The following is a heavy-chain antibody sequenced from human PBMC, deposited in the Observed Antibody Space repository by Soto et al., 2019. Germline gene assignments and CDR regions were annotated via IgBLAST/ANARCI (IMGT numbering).Heavy chain of an antibody. CDR3: AKDARSSYYFYSYMNV. V-gene: IGHV3-9*01. D-gene: IGHD6-6*01. Sequence: ERQLVESGGGLVQAGKSLRLACAASGFTFDDYAMHWVRLAPGKGLEWVSGISWHSGSTGYAVSVKGRFTISSVNAKNSLYLQMNSLRPEDTALYYCAKDARSSYYFYSYMNVWGKGNTVIVSS. CDR1: GFTFDDYA. CDR2: ISWHSGST. J-gene: IGHJ6*03.